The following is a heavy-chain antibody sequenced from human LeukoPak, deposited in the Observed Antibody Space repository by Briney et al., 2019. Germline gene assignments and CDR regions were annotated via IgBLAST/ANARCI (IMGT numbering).Heavy chain of an antibody. Sequence: GGSLRLSCAASGFTFSSYRMNWVRQAPGKGLEWVSSISSSSSYIYYADSVKGRFTISRDNAKNSLYLQMNSLRAEDTAVYYCARDYGSSPVPDYWGQGTLVTVSS. CDR1: GFTFSSYR. J-gene: IGHJ4*02. CDR2: ISSSSSYI. CDR3: ARDYGSSPVPDY. D-gene: IGHD6-6*01. V-gene: IGHV3-21*01.